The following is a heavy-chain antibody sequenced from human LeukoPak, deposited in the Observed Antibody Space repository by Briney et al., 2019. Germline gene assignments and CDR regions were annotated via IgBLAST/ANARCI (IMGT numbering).Heavy chain of an antibody. CDR3: ARQVWFGGYYMDV. Sequence: SETLSLTCAVYGGSFSGYYWSWIRQPPGKGLEWIGEINHSGSTNYNPSLKSRVTISVDTSKNQFSLKLSSVTAADTAVYYCARQVWFGGYYMDVWGKGTTVTVSS. CDR1: GGSFSGYY. D-gene: IGHD3-10*01. V-gene: IGHV4-34*01. CDR2: INHSGST. J-gene: IGHJ6*03.